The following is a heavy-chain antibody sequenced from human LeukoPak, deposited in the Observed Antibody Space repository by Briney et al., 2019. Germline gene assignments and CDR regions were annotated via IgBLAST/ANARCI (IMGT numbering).Heavy chain of an antibody. CDR3: ARINTVLGVINNDY. J-gene: IGHJ4*02. CDR1: GSTFTGYN. Sequence: ASVKVSCKASGSTFTGYNIHWVRQAPGQGLEWMGWINPNSGGTNYAQKFQGRVTMTRDTSISTAYMELSTLRSDDTAVYYCARINTVLGVINNDYWGQGTLVTVSS. D-gene: IGHD3-3*01. CDR2: INPNSGGT. V-gene: IGHV1-2*02.